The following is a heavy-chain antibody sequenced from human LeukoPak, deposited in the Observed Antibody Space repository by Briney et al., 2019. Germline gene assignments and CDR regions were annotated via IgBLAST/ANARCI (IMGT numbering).Heavy chain of an antibody. V-gene: IGHV3-23*01. J-gene: IGHJ6*02. Sequence: GGSLRLSCAASGFTSSSDAMTSGCQVPGKGLEWVSGISGSGGSTYYADSVKGRLTISRDNSTNTLYLEVDSLRAEDTALYHIALFAYDMLGRYFSRAFMDVWGQGTTVTVSS. D-gene: IGHD3-9*01. CDR1: GFTSSSDA. CDR3: ALFAYDMLGRYFSRAFMDV. CDR2: ISGSGGST.